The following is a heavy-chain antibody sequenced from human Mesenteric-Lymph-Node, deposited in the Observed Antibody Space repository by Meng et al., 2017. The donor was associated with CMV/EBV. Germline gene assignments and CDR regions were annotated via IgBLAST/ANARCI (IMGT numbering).Heavy chain of an antibody. V-gene: IGHV3-7*01. Sequence: GESLKISCAASGSTFSSYWMSWVRQAPGKGLEWVANIKEDGSDKYYVDSVEGRFTISKDNAKNSLYLQMNSLRVEDTAVYYCARDSSGYDYWGQGALVTVSS. CDR2: IKEDGSDK. CDR1: GSTFSSYW. CDR3: ARDSSGYDY. J-gene: IGHJ4*02. D-gene: IGHD3-22*01.